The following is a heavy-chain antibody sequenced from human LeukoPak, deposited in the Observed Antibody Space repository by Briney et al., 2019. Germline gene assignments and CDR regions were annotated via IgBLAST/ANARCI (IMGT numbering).Heavy chain of an antibody. Sequence: PGGSLRLSCAASGFTFSSYAMSWVRQVPGKGLEWVAVLSSDGSKKFYVDSVKGRFTISRDNSKNTLSLQMDSLTAEDTAVYYCARDYYSSSGSIYNWFDPWGQGTLVTVSS. CDR1: GFTFSSYA. CDR2: LSSDGSKK. V-gene: IGHV3-30*04. D-gene: IGHD3-10*01. CDR3: ARDYYSSSGSIYNWFDP. J-gene: IGHJ5*02.